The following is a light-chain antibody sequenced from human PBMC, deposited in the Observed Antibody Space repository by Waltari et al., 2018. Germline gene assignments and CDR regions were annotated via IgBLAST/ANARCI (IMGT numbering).Light chain of an antibody. J-gene: IGLJ2*01. V-gene: IGLV6-57*02. Sequence: NFMLTQPHSVSESPGKTVTMSCTGTRESIVNNFVQWYQQRPGSAPTTVLYENNERPYGVPGRFTGSIYGSSNSCSLSISGLKSEDYDDSYCQSYDGSNVLFGGGTKLTVL. CDR2: ENN. CDR3: QSYDGSNVL. CDR1: RESIVNNF.